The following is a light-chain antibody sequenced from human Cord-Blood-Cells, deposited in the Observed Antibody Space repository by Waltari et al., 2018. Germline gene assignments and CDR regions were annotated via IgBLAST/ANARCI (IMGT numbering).Light chain of an antibody. CDR2: DVS. Sequence: QSPLTQPASVSGSPGQWTPTSCTGPTSDVGGYNNAPWYQQHPGKAPKLMIYDVSNRPSGVSNRFSGSKSGNTASLTISGLQAEDEADYYCSSYTSSSTVVFGGGTKLTVL. J-gene: IGLJ2*01. V-gene: IGLV2-14*01. CDR3: SSYTSSSTVV. CDR1: TSDVGGYNN.